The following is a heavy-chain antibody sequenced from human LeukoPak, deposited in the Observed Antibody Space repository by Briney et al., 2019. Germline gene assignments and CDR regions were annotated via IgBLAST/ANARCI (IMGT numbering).Heavy chain of an antibody. V-gene: IGHV3-48*03. CDR1: GFTFSRYE. J-gene: IGHJ4*02. CDR2: ITSSGSPI. CDR3: ARKTNHRAGGDY. D-gene: IGHD1-14*01. Sequence: QPGESLRLSCAASGFTFSRYEMNWVRQAPGKELEWVSYITSSGSPIFYADSVKGRFTVSRDNSKNTLYLQMNSLRAEDTAIYYCARKTNHRAGGDYWGQGTLVTVSS.